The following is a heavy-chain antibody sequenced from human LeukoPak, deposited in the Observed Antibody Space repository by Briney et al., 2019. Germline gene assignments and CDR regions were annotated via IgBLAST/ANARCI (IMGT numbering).Heavy chain of an antibody. Sequence: GGSLRLPCAASGFTFSSYAMSWVRQAPGKGLEWVSANSGSGGSTYYADSVKGRFTISRDNSKNTLYLQMNSLRAEDTAVYYCAKISRDILTGYFYGMDVWGQGTTVTVSS. J-gene: IGHJ6*02. CDR2: NSGSGGST. CDR1: GFTFSSYA. D-gene: IGHD3-9*01. V-gene: IGHV3-23*01. CDR3: AKISRDILTGYFYGMDV.